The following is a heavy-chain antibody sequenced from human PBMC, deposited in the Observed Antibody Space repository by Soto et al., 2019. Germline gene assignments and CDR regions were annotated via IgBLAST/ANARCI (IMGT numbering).Heavy chain of an antibody. CDR2: INSGGDSI. V-gene: IGHV3-48*01. D-gene: IGHD3-22*01. CDR1: EITFNTYN. J-gene: IGHJ4*02. Sequence: EVQLVESGGGFVQPGGCLRLSCTASEITFNTYNMNWVRQAPGKGLEWLSYINSGGDSIYYADSVKGRFTISRDNAKNSMYLQMSSLRVEDTAVYYCARDDYDSSGYGWGQGTLVTVSS. CDR3: ARDDYDSSGYG.